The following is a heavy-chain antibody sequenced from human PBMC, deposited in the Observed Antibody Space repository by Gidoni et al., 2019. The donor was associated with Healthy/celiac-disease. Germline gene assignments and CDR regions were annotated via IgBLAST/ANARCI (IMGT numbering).Heavy chain of an antibody. V-gene: IGHV3-23*01. CDR2: SSGSGGST. CDR3: AKDFWSGYSNLYYFDY. J-gene: IGHJ4*02. CDR1: GFTFSSYA. D-gene: IGHD3-3*01. Sequence: EVQLLESGGGLVQPGGSLRLSCAASGFTFSSYAMSWVRQAPGKGLEWVSASSGSGGSTYYADSVKGRFTISRDNSKNTLYLQMNSLRAEDTAVYYCAKDFWSGYSNLYYFDYWGQGTLVTVSS.